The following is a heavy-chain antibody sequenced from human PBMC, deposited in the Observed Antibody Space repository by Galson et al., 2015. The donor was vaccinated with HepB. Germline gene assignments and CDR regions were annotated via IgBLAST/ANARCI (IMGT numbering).Heavy chain of an antibody. Sequence: QSGAEVKKPGESLRISCKGSGYSFTSYWISWVRQMPGKGLEWMGRIDPSDSYTNYSPSFQGHVTISADKSISTAYLQWSSLKASDTAMYYCARQGQVTIFGVPPDYWGQGTLVTVSS. CDR3: ARQGQVTIFGVPPDY. CDR1: GYSFTSYW. D-gene: IGHD3-3*01. J-gene: IGHJ4*02. CDR2: IDPSDSYT. V-gene: IGHV5-10-1*01.